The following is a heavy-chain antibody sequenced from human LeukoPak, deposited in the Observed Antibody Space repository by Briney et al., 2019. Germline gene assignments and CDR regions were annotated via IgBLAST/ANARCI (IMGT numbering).Heavy chain of an antibody. CDR3: ATGDPYYYDSSGYYLPFDY. D-gene: IGHD3-22*01. CDR1: GYTFTSYG. Sequence: ASVKVSCKASGYTFTSYGISWVRQAPGKGLEWMGGFDPEDGETIYAQKFQGRVTMTEDTSTDTAYMELSSLRSEDTAVYYCATGDPYYYDSSGYYLPFDYWGQGTLVTVSS. J-gene: IGHJ4*02. CDR2: FDPEDGET. V-gene: IGHV1-24*01.